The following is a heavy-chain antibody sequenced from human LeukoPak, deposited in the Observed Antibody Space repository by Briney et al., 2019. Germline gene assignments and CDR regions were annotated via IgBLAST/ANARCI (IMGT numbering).Heavy chain of an antibody. CDR3: ARDQSSAAAGTFDAFDI. Sequence: GGSLRLSCAASGFIFSDYCMSWIRQAPGKGLGWVSYITTSGTTIYYADSVKGRFTVSRDNAKNSLYLQMNSLRDEDTAVYYCARDQSSAAAGTFDAFDIWGQGTMVTVSS. CDR2: ITTSGTTI. D-gene: IGHD6-13*01. CDR1: GFIFSDYC. V-gene: IGHV3-11*01. J-gene: IGHJ3*02.